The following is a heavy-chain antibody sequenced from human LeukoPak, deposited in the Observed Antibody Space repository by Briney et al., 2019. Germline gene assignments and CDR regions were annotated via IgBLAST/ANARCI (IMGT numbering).Heavy chain of an antibody. D-gene: IGHD5-24*01. CDR3: ASVHRDGYGY. CDR2: INHSGST. CDR1: GGSFSGYY. Sequence: SXXLSLTCAVYGGSFSGYYWSWIRQPPGKGLEWIGEINHSGSTNYNPSLKSRVIISVDTSKNQFSLKLSSVTAADTAVYYCASVHRDGYGYWGQGTLVTVSS. V-gene: IGHV4-34*01. J-gene: IGHJ4*02.